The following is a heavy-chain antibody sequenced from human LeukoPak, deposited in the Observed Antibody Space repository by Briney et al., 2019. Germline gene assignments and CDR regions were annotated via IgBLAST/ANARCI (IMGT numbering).Heavy chain of an antibody. Sequence: SETLSLTCTVSGYSISSGYYWGWIRQPPGKGLEWIGDINHNGGTNYNPSLKSRVTISVDTSKNQFSLKLSSVTAADTAVYYCARARQNPYFEERRRGNWFDPWGQGTLVTVSS. CDR3: ARARQNPYFEERRRGNWFDP. CDR1: GYSISSGYY. D-gene: IGHD3-9*01. J-gene: IGHJ5*02. CDR2: INHNGGT. V-gene: IGHV4-38-2*02.